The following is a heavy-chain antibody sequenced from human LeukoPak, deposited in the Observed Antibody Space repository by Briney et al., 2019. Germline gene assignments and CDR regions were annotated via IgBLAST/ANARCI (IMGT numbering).Heavy chain of an antibody. CDR2: IIPIFGTA. V-gene: IGHV1-69*05. CDR3: ARDRSSGWYTLKA. Sequence: ASVKVSCKASGGTFSSYAISWVRQAPGQGLEWMGGIIPIFGTANYAQKFQGRVTITTDESTSTAYMELSSLRSVDTAVYYCARDRSSGWYTLKAWGQGTLVTVSS. CDR1: GGTFSSYA. D-gene: IGHD6-19*01. J-gene: IGHJ5*02.